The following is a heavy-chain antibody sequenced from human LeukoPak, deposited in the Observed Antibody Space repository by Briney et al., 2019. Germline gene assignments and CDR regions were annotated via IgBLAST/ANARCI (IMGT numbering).Heavy chain of an antibody. D-gene: IGHD5-18*01. V-gene: IGHV4-34*01. CDR3: ARGRRGYSYGRDYYYYYMDV. CDR2: INHSGST. CDR1: GGSFSGYY. J-gene: IGHJ6*03. Sequence: SETLSLTCAVYGGSFSGYYWSWIRQPPGKGLEWIGEINHSGSTNYNPSLKSRVTISVETSKNQFSLKLTSVTAADTAVYYCARGRRGYSYGRDYYYYYMDVWGKGTTVTVSS.